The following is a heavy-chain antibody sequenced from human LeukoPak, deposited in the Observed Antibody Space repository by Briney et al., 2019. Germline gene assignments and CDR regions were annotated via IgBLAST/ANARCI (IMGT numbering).Heavy chain of an antibody. J-gene: IGHJ3*02. Sequence: ASVKVSCKASGYTFTSYYMHWVRQAPGQGLGWMGIINPSGGSTIYAQKFQGRVTMARETSTSTVYMEVSSLRSENTAVYYCARDLGWELPGNAFDIWGQGTMVTVSS. CDR1: GYTFTSYY. V-gene: IGHV1-46*01. D-gene: IGHD1-26*01. CDR3: ARDLGWELPGNAFDI. CDR2: INPSGGST.